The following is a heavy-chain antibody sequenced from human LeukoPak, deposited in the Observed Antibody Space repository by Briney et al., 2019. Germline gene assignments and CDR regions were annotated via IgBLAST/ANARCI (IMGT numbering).Heavy chain of an antibody. CDR1: GYTLTELS. V-gene: IGHV1-24*01. Sequence: ASVKVSCKVSGYTLTELSMHWVRQAPGKGLEWMGGSDPEDGETIYAQKFQGRVTMTEDTSTDTANMELSSLRSEDTAVYYCATDKQWLESRAFDIWGQGTMVTVSS. CDR2: SDPEDGET. J-gene: IGHJ3*02. CDR3: ATDKQWLESRAFDI. D-gene: IGHD6-19*01.